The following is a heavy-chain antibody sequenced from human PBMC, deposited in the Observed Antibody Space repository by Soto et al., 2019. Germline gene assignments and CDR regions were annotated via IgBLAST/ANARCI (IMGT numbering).Heavy chain of an antibody. V-gene: IGHV4-61*01. CDR1: SSSDY. J-gene: IGHJ1*01. D-gene: IGHD3-22*01. Sequence: SSSDYRIMKQKPPGKGLEWIGYIYYSGSTNYNPSLKSRVTISVDTSKNQFSLKLSSVTAADTAVYYCARGSKTQDYYDSIGSLAYRGQRTPVTVSS. CDR3: ARGSKTQDYYDSIGSLAY. CDR2: IYYSGST.